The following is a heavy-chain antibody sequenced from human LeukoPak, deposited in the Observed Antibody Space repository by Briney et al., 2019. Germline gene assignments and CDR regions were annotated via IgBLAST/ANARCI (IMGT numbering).Heavy chain of an antibody. Sequence: PSETLSLTCTVSGGSISSYYWSWIRQPPGKGLEWIGYIYYSGSTNYNPSLKSRVTISVDTSKNQFSLKLSSVTAEDTAVYYCARGGVSKGIAAAGSPFDYWGQGTLVTVSS. CDR2: IYYSGST. CDR1: GGSISSYY. CDR3: ARGGVSKGIAAAGSPFDY. D-gene: IGHD6-13*01. V-gene: IGHV4-59*01. J-gene: IGHJ4*02.